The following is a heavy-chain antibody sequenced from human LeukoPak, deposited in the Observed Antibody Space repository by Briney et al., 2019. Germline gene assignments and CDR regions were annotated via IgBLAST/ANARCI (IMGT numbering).Heavy chain of an antibody. D-gene: IGHD3-10*01. Sequence: GGSLRPSCAASGFTFSSYAMHWVRQAPGKGLEWVAVISYDGSNKYYADSVKGRFTISRDNSKNTLYLQMNSLRAEDTAVYYCARGSEITMVRGVLDYWGQGTLVTVSS. V-gene: IGHV3-30-3*01. CDR1: GFTFSSYA. CDR3: ARGSEITMVRGVLDY. J-gene: IGHJ4*02. CDR2: ISYDGSNK.